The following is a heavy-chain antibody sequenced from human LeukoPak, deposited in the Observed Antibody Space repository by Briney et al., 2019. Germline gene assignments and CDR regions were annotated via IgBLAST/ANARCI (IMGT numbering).Heavy chain of an antibody. D-gene: IGHD3-22*01. CDR3: ARVPYYYDSSGYYY. CDR1: GFDFSTQW. Sequence: GGSLRLSCAASGFDFSTQWMSWVRQAPGKGLEWVAIVNQGATQKYYVDSVKGRFTISRDNAENSLYLQMNSLRAEDTAVYYCARVPYYYDSSGYYYWGQGTLVTVSS. CDR2: VNQGATQK. V-gene: IGHV3-7*01. J-gene: IGHJ4*02.